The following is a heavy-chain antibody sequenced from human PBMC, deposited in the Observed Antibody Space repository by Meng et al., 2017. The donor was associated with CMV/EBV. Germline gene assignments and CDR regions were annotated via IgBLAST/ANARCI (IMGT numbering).Heavy chain of an antibody. CDR2: IDIDGRDI. D-gene: IGHD1-26*01. Sequence: VQLVASGGGLFQPGGSLRLSCAVSGFTLTRYWMHWVREVPGKGLEWVSRIDIDGRDITYADSVRGRFSISRDDAKNTLYLQMNSLRIEDTAVYYCARGVAETLGWEMGYWGQGTLVTVSS. CDR3: ARGVAETLGWEMGY. CDR1: GFTLTRYW. V-gene: IGHV3-74*03. J-gene: IGHJ4*02.